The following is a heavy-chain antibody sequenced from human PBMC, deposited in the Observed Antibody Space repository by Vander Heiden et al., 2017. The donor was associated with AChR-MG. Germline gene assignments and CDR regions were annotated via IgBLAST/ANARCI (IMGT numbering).Heavy chain of an antibody. CDR2: FYYTATT. D-gene: IGHD5-18*01. Sequence: VQLQESGPRLVKPSETPSLAGTVTGGSTCSFYGNGIRRPPGKGREWIGYFYYTATTDYKPSLKSRVTISADTSKNQFTLKMRSVTAADTAVYYGARAWLPFNGKSPTNWFDPCGQGTLVTVS. J-gene: IGHJ5*02. CDR3: ARAWLPFNGKSPTNWFDP. CDR1: GGSTCSFY. V-gene: IGHV4-59*13.